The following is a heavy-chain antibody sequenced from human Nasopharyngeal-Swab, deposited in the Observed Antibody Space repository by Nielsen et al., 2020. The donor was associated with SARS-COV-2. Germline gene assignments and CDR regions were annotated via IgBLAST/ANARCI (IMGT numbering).Heavy chain of an antibody. CDR1: RFTFDDYA. V-gene: IGHV3-9*01. CDR2: ISWNSGRI. Sequence: SLKISCVASRFTFDDYAMHWVRQAPGKGLEWVSGISWNSGRIGYADSVKGRFTISRDNAKNSLYLQMNSLRAKDTALYHCAKMATSSGYSSDDAFDIWGQGTMVIVSS. J-gene: IGHJ3*02. D-gene: IGHD3-3*01. CDR3: AKMATSSGYSSDDAFDI.